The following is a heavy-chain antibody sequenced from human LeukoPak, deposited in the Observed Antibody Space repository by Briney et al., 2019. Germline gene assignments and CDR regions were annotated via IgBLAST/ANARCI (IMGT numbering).Heavy chain of an antibody. Sequence: SETLSLTRAVSGGSISSGDYPWGWIRQRQGRGREWFGYLFHTGHNSYNPSLKSRVTISVDISKHQLSLKLSSVTAPDTAVYYCARRFYGSGSQFDYWGQGTLVTVSS. D-gene: IGHD3-10*01. CDR3: ARRFYGSGSQFDY. V-gene: IGHV4-30-2*01. J-gene: IGHJ4*02. CDR2: LFHTGHN. CDR1: GGSISSGDYP.